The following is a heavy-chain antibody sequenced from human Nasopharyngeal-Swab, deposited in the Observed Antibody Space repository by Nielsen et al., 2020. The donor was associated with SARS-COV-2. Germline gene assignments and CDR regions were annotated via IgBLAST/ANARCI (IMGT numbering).Heavy chain of an antibody. CDR1: VFTFSSYA. J-gene: IGHJ3*02. CDR3: ARDKDSSSWSDAFDI. Sequence: LSLNCAASVFTFSSYAMHWVRQAPGKGLEWVVVISYDGSNKYYADSVKGRFTISRDNSKNTLYLQMNSLRAEDTAVYYCARDKDSSSWSDAFDIWGQGTMVTVSS. V-gene: IGHV3-30-3*01. D-gene: IGHD6-13*01. CDR2: ISYDGSNK.